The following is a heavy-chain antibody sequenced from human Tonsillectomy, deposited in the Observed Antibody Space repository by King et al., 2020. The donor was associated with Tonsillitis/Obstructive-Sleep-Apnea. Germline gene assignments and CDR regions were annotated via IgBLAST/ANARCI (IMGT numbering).Heavy chain of an antibody. CDR1: GFPFSRYA. CDR2: ISGSGGST. J-gene: IGHJ3*02. V-gene: IGHV3-23*04. CDR3: AKQDSYGAVYLDAFDI. D-gene: IGHD5-18*01. Sequence: VQLVESGGGLVQPGGSLRRSCAASGFPFSRYAMSWVRPAPGKGLAWVSAISGSGGSTYYAASVKGRFTISSDNSKNTLYLPMNSLSAEDTAVYYCAKQDSYGAVYLDAFDIWGQGTMVTVSS.